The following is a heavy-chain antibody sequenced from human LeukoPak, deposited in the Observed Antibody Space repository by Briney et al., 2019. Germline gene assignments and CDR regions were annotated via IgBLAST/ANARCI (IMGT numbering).Heavy chain of an antibody. V-gene: IGHV3-23*01. Sequence: GGSLRLSCVASGFTFSSYAMSWVRQAPGKGLEWVSAISGSGGSTYYADSVKGRFTISRDNSKNTLYLQMNSLRAEDTAVYYCAKRVSKPVVVTAHAYYFDYWGQGTLVTVSS. CDR1: GFTFSSYA. CDR2: ISGSGGST. CDR3: AKRVSKPVVVTAHAYYFDY. D-gene: IGHD2-21*02. J-gene: IGHJ4*02.